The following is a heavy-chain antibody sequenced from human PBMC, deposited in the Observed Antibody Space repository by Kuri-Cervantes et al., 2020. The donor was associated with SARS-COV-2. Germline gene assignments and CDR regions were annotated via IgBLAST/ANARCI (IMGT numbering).Heavy chain of an antibody. Sequence: GESLKISCAASGFTFDDYTMHWVRQAPGKGLEWVSLISWDGGSTYYADSVKGRFTISRDNSKNSLYLQMNSLRTEDTALYYCAKEVHFDIWGQGTMVTVSS. V-gene: IGHV3-43*01. CDR2: ISWDGGST. CDR3: AKEVHFDI. CDR1: GFTFDDYT. J-gene: IGHJ3*02.